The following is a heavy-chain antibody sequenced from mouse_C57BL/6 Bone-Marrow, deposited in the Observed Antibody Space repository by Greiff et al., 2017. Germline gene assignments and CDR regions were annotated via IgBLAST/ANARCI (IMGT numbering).Heavy chain of an antibody. J-gene: IGHJ2*01. V-gene: IGHV1-55*01. D-gene: IGHD1-1*01. Sequence: QVQLQQPGAELVKPGASVKMSCKASGYTFTSYWITWVKQRPGQGLEWIGDIYPGSGSTNYNEKFKSKATLTVDTSSSTAYMQLSSLTSEDSAVYYCARYHYYGSSYDYFDYWGQGTTLTVSS. CDR3: ARYHYYGSSYDYFDY. CDR1: GYTFTSYW. CDR2: IYPGSGST.